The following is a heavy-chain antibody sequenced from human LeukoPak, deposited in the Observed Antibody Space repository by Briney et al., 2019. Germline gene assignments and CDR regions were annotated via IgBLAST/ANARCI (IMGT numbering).Heavy chain of an antibody. J-gene: IGHJ4*02. D-gene: IGHD3-22*01. Sequence: ETGGSLRLSCAASGFTFSSYSMNWVRQAPGKGLEWVSSISSSSSYIYYADSAKGRFTISRDNAKNSLYLQMNSLRAEDTAVYYCARGASMIVVDWGQGTLVTVSS. V-gene: IGHV3-21*01. CDR1: GFTFSSYS. CDR3: ARGASMIVVD. CDR2: ISSSSSYI.